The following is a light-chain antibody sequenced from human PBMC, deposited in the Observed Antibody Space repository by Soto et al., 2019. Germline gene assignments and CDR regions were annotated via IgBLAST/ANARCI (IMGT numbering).Light chain of an antibody. CDR2: DVS. CDR3: SSYTSSSTLDV. CDR1: SSDIGGSDY. J-gene: IGLJ1*01. Sequence: QSVLTQPRSVSGSPGQSVTISCTGTSSDIGGSDYVSWYQQDPGKAPKVIIYDVSKRPSGVSNRFSGSKSGNTASLTISGLQAEDEADYYCSSYTSSSTLDVFGTGTKLTVL. V-gene: IGLV2-14*01.